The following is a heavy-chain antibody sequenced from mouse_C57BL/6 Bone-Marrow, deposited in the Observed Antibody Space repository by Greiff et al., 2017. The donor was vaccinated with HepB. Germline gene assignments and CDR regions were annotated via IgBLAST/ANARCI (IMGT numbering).Heavy chain of an antibody. V-gene: IGHV10-1*01. CDR2: IRSKSNNYAT. CDR3: VRLGACYAMDY. Sequence: EVQLQESGGGLVQPKGSLKLSCAASGFSFNTYAMNWVRQAPGKGLEWVARIRSKSNNYATYYADSVKDRFTISRDDSESMLYLQMNNLKTEDTAMYYCVRLGACYAMDYWGQGTSVTVSS. J-gene: IGHJ4*01. D-gene: IGHD3-1*01. CDR1: GFSFNTYA.